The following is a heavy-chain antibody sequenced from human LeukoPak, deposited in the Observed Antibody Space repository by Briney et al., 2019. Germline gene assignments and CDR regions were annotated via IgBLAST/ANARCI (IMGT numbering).Heavy chain of an antibody. Sequence: GGSLRLSCAASGFTFSSYEMNWVRQAPGKGLEWVSYISSSGSTIYYADSVKGRFTISRDNAKNSLYLQMNSLRAEDTAVYYCARDGRVVPAATRYGMDVWGQGTTVTVSS. CDR2: ISSSGSTI. CDR3: ARDGRVVPAATRYGMDV. V-gene: IGHV3-48*03. J-gene: IGHJ6*02. D-gene: IGHD2-2*01. CDR1: GFTFSSYE.